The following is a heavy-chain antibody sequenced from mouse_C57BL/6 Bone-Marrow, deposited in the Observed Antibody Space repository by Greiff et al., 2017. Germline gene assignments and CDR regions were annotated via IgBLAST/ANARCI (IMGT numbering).Heavy chain of an antibody. D-gene: IGHD1-1*01. CDR3: TTHYGSSHCDFDV. Sequence: EVQLQQSGAELVRPGASVKLSCTASGFNIKDDYMHWVKQRPEQGLEWIGWIDPENGDTEYASKFQGKATITADTSSNTAYLQLSSLTSEDTAVYYCTTHYGSSHCDFDVWGTGTTVTVSS. J-gene: IGHJ1*03. CDR1: GFNIKDDY. CDR2: IDPENGDT. V-gene: IGHV14-4*01.